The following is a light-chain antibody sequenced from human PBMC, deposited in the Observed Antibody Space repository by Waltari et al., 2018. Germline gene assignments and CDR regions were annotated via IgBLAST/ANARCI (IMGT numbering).Light chain of an antibody. CDR3: VQGTTVPYS. CDR1: QSLVHSDGKTY. Sequence: DVVMTQSPLSLPVTPGPPASISCRSSQSLVHSDGKTYLSWLQQQPGQPPRRLICQLSNRDSGVPDRCSGSGSGTDFTLKISRGEAEDVGMYDGVQGTTVPYSFGQGTKVEIK. CDR2: QLS. J-gene: IGKJ2*03. V-gene: IGKV2-30*02.